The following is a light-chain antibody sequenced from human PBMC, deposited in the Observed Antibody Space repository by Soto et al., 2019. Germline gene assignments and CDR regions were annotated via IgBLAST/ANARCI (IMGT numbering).Light chain of an antibody. CDR2: AAS. CDR3: QQAYSFPLT. J-gene: IGKJ4*01. CDR1: QDIGSW. V-gene: IGKV1-12*01. Sequence: DIQMTQSPSSVSASVGDRVTITCRAGQDIGSWLAWYQQKPGEAPKLLIYAASSLQSGVPSRFSGSASGTDFTLTISSLQPEDFATYCCQQAYSFPLTFGGGTKVDIK.